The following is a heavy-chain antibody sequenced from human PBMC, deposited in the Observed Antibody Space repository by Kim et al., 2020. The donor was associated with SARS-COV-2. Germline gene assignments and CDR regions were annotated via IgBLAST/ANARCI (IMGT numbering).Heavy chain of an antibody. D-gene: IGHD3-16*01. Sequence: ADSVKGRFTISRDNSKNTLYLQMNSLRAEDTAVYYCAKDLGLLYYYGMDVWGQGTTVTVSS. V-gene: IGHV3-30*02. CDR3: AKDLGLLYYYGMDV. J-gene: IGHJ6*02.